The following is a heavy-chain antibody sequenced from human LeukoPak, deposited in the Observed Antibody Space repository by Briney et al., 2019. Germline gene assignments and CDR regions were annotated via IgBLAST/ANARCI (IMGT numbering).Heavy chain of an antibody. CDR2: INLSGGSI. CDR3: ARAPSGLQLWLEGGSSSWYYFDY. D-gene: IGHD5-18*01. CDR1: GYTFTSYY. Sequence: ASVKVSCKASGYTFTSYYMHWVRQAPGQGLEWMGIINLSGGSISYAQKFQGRVTITADESTSTAYMELSSLRSEDTAVYYCARAPSGLQLWLEGGSSSWYYFDYWGQGTLVTVSS. J-gene: IGHJ4*02. V-gene: IGHV1-46*01.